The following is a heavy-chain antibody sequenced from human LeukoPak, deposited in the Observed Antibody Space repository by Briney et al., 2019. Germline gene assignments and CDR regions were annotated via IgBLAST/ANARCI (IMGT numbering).Heavy chain of an antibody. CDR3: ARGADYGDYSLFPTLDY. D-gene: IGHD4-17*01. V-gene: IGHV3-21*01. J-gene: IGHJ4*02. CDR1: GFTFSSYS. CDR2: ITSSSSDI. Sequence: GGSLRLSCAASGFTFSSYSMTWVRQAPGKGLQWVSLITSSSSDIYYAESVKGRFTISRDNAKNSLYLQMSSLRAEDTAVYYCARGADYGDYSLFPTLDYWGQGTLVTVSS.